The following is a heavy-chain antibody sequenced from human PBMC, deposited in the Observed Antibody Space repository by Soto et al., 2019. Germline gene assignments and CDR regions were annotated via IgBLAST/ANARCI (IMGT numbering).Heavy chain of an antibody. CDR3: ARDHCSGGSCYSLAFDI. Sequence: SETLSLTCAVYGGSFSGYYWSWIRQPPGKGLEWIGEINHSGSTNYNPSLKSRVTISVDTSKNQFSLKLSSVTAADTAVYYCARDHCSGGSCYSLAFDIWGQGTMVTVSS. D-gene: IGHD2-15*01. V-gene: IGHV4-34*01. J-gene: IGHJ3*02. CDR1: GGSFSGYY. CDR2: INHSGST.